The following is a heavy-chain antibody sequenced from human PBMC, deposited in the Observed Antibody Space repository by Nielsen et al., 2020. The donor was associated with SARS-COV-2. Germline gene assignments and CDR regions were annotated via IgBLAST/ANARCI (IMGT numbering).Heavy chain of an antibody. V-gene: IGHV4-61*02. D-gene: IGHD6-19*01. CDR2: IYTSGST. Sequence: SETLSLTCTVSGGSIRSGSYYWSWIRQPAGKGLEWIGRIYTSGSTNYNPSLKSRATISVDTSKNQISLKLISVTAADTAVYYCARGAEEGLGYWGQGTLVIVSS. CDR3: ARGAEEGLGY. J-gene: IGHJ4*02. CDR1: GGSIRSGSYY.